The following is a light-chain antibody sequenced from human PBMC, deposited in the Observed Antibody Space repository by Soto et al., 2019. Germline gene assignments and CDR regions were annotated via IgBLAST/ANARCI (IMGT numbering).Light chain of an antibody. CDR1: QSVSSS. Sequence: EMVMTQSPATLSVSPGERATLSCRASQSVSSSLAWYQQKRGQAPRLLIYGASTRATGIPARFSGSGSGTEFTLTISSRQSEDFAVYYCQQYNNWWTFGQGTKVEIK. J-gene: IGKJ1*01. CDR2: GAS. CDR3: QQYNNWWT. V-gene: IGKV3-15*01.